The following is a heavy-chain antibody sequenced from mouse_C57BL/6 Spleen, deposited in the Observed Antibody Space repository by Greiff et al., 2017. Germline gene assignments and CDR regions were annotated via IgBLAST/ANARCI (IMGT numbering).Heavy chain of an antibody. J-gene: IGHJ4*01. V-gene: IGHV1-72*01. CDR3: ARSGTGIYYAMDY. CDR1: GYTFTSYW. Sequence: QVQLQQPGAELVKPGASVKLSCKASGYTFTSYWMHWVKQRPGRGLGWIGRIDPNSGGTKYNEKFKSKATLTVDKPSSTAYMQLSSLTSEDSAVYYCARSGTGIYYAMDYWGQGTSVTVSS. D-gene: IGHD3-3*01. CDR2: IDPNSGGT.